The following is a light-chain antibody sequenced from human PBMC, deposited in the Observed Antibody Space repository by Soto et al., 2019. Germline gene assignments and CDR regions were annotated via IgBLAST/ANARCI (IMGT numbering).Light chain of an antibody. CDR2: KAS. CDR1: QGICSS. Sequence: DIQLTQSPSFLSASVGGRVTITWRASQGICSSLAWYQQRAGKAPKLLIYKASTLKSGVPSRFSGSGSGTEFTLTISSLQPDDFATYYCQHYNSYSEAFGQGTKVDI. CDR3: QHYNSYSEA. J-gene: IGKJ1*01. V-gene: IGKV1-5*03.